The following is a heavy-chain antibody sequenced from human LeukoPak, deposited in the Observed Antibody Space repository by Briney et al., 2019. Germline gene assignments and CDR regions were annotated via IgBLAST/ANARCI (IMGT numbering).Heavy chain of an antibody. V-gene: IGHV4-34*01. D-gene: IGHD1/OR15-1a*01. Sequence: PSETLSLTCAVYGGCFSGYYWSWIRQPPGKGLGWIGEINHSGSTNYNPSLKSRVTISVDTSKNQFSLKLSSVTAADTAVHYCARAYQPDTGTIDYWGQGTLVTVSS. J-gene: IGHJ4*02. CDR3: ARAYQPDTGTIDY. CDR1: GGCFSGYY. CDR2: INHSGST.